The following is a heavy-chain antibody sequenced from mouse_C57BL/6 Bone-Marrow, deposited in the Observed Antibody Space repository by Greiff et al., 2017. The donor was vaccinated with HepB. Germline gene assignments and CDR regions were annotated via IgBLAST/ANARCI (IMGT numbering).Heavy chain of an antibody. D-gene: IGHD2-4*01. CDR3: ARGDYDYDY. CDR1: GYSFTGYY. Sequence: VQLKESGPELVKPGASVKISCKASGYSFTGYYMNWVKQSPEKSLEWIGEINPSTGGTTYNQKFKAKATLTVDKSSSTAYMQLKSLTSEDSAVYYCARGDYDYDYWGQGTTLTVSS. CDR2: INPSTGGT. J-gene: IGHJ2*01. V-gene: IGHV1-42*01.